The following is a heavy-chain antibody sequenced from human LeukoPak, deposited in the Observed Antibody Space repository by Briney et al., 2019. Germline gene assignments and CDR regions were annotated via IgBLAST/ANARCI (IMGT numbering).Heavy chain of an antibody. CDR2: INHSGSA. D-gene: IGHD2-15*01. Sequence: SETLSLTCAVYGGSFSDYWSWIRQPPGKGLEWIGDINHSGSANYNPSLKSRVTISVDTSKNQFSLKLSSVTAADTAVYYCARDRTYCSGGSCYFDWYFDLWGRGTLVTVSS. CDR3: ARDRTYCSGGSCYFDWYFDL. V-gene: IGHV4-34*01. CDR1: GGSFSDY. J-gene: IGHJ2*01.